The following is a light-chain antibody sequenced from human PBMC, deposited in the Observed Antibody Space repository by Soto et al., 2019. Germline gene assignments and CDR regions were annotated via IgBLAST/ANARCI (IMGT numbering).Light chain of an antibody. CDR1: SSDVGGFNS. CDR3: SSYTSSTTLDV. J-gene: IGLJ1*01. V-gene: IGLV2-14*01. CDR2: EVS. Sequence: QSALTQPRSVSGSPGQSVTISCTGTSSDVGGFNSVSWYQQHPGKAPKFMIYEVSNRPSGVSNRFSGSKSGNTASLTISGLQAEDEADYYCSSYTSSTTLDVFGTGTKLTVL.